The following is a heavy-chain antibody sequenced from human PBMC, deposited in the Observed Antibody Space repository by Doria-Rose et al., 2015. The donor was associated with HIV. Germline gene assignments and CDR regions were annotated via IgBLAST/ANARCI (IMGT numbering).Heavy chain of an antibody. CDR2: IFSDDER. CDR3: ARIKSSRWYHKYYFDF. V-gene: IGHV2-26*01. J-gene: IGHJ4*02. D-gene: IGHD6-13*01. CDR1: GVSLSSPGVG. Sequence: QVTLKESGPVLVKPAETLTLTCTVSGVSLSSPGVGVSWIRQPPGKALEWLANIFSDDERSYKTSLKSRLTISRGTSKSQVVLTTTDMDPVDTATYYCARIKSSRWYHKYYFDFWGQGTLVIVS.